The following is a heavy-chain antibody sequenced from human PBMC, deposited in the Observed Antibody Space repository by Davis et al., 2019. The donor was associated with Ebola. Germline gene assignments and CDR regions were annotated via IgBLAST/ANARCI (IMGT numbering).Heavy chain of an antibody. CDR1: GFTFSSYS. D-gene: IGHD3-10*01. CDR2: ISYDGSNK. J-gene: IGHJ6*02. V-gene: IGHV3-30*03. Sequence: GGSLRLSCAASGFTFSSYSMNWVRQAPGKGLEWVAVISYDGSNKYYADSVKGRFTISRDNSKNTLYLQMNSLRAEDTAVYYCARDSVDYGSGSSLYYYYGMDVWGQGTTVTVSS. CDR3: ARDSVDYGSGSSLYYYYGMDV.